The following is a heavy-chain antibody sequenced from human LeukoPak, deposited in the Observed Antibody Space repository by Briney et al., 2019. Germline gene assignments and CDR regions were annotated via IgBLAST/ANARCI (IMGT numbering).Heavy chain of an antibody. D-gene: IGHD3-22*01. Sequence: GGSLILSCTASGFAFSSYAMSWVRQAPGVGLGWVSAIDGGGGRTWDADSVRGRFTISRDNSKNTLFMQMNSLRAEDTAVYYCAKDFYDSSGSRYDYWGQGTLVTVSS. CDR1: GFAFSSYA. V-gene: IGHV3-23*01. CDR3: AKDFYDSSGSRYDY. CDR2: IDGGGGRT. J-gene: IGHJ4*02.